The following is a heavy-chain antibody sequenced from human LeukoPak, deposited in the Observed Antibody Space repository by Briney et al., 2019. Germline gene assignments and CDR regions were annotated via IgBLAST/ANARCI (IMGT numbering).Heavy chain of an antibody. V-gene: IGHV3-48*01. CDR3: ARDLIYAFDY. D-gene: IGHD2-8*01. Sequence: GGSLRLSCAASGFTFSTYSMNWVRQAPGKGLEWVSYISSGGDTINYADSVKGRFTISRDNAKNPLYLQMNSLRAEDTAVYYCARDLIYAFDYWGQGTLVTVSS. J-gene: IGHJ4*02. CDR2: ISSGGDTI. CDR1: GFTFSTYS.